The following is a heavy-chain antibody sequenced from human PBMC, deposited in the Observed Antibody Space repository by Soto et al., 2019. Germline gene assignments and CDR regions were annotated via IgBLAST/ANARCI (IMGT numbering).Heavy chain of an antibody. CDR1: GFTFSSYA. V-gene: IGHV3-30-3*01. Sequence: GGSLRLSCAASGFTFSSYAMHWVRQAPGKGLEWVAVISYDGSNKYYADSVKGRFTISRDNSKNTLYLQMNSLRAEDTAVYYCARPPDGGDYDILGGGMDVWGQGTTVTVSS. CDR3: ARPPDGGDYDILGGGMDV. J-gene: IGHJ6*02. CDR2: ISYDGSNK. D-gene: IGHD3-9*01.